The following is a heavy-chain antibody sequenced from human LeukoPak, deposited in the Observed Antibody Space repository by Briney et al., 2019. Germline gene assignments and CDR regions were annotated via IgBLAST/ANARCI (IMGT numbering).Heavy chain of an antibody. CDR2: INAYNGNT. J-gene: IGHJ4*02. CDR3: ARVMAHYGPGSYAP. CDR1: GYTFTSYG. D-gene: IGHD3-10*01. Sequence: ASVKVSCKASGYTFTSYGISWVRQAPGQGLEWMGWINAYNGNTNYAQKLQGRVTMTTDTSTSTAYMELRSLRADDTAVYYCARVMAHYGPGSYAPWGQGTLVTVSS. V-gene: IGHV1-18*01.